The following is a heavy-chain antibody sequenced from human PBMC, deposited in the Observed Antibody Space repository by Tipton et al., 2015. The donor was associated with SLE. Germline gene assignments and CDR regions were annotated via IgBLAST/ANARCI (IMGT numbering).Heavy chain of an antibody. J-gene: IGHJ5*02. V-gene: IGHV4-59*01. D-gene: IGHD3-3*02. CDR1: GGSISNYY. CDR3: ARLEDPFGIFGVPKGWFDP. CDR2: VYDTGST. Sequence: TLSLTCTVSGGSISNYYWSWIRQPPGKGLEWIGYVYDTGSTSYNPSLKSRVTISVDMSKNQFSLKLSSVTAADTAVYYCARLEDPFGIFGVPKGWFDPWGQGTLVTVSS.